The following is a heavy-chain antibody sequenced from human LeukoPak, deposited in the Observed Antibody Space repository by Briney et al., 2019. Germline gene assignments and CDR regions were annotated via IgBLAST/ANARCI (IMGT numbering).Heavy chain of an antibody. CDR3: AKSLSIFGVVLSPADY. CDR1: GFTFSSYG. J-gene: IGHJ4*02. D-gene: IGHD3-3*01. V-gene: IGHV3-30*18. Sequence: QPGRSLRLSCAASGFTFSSYGMHWVRQAPGKGLEWVAVISYDGSNKYYADSVKGRFTISRDNSKNTLYLQMNSLRAEDTAVYYCAKSLSIFGVVLSPADYWGQGTLVTVSS. CDR2: ISYDGSNK.